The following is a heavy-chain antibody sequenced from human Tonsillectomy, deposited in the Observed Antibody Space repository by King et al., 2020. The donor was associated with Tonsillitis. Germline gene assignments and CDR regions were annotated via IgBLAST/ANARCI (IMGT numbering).Heavy chain of an antibody. Sequence: VQLVQSGAEVKEPGASVKVSCKASGYTFTGSYMHWVRQAPGQGLEWMGWINPNGGGTKYAPKLQGRVTMTSDTSITTAYMELSRLKSDDSAMYYCTRDLTRGADYWGQGTLVTVSS. D-gene: IGHD3-10*01. CDR3: TRDLTRGADY. CDR1: GYTFTGSY. J-gene: IGHJ4*02. CDR2: INPNGGGT. V-gene: IGHV1-2*02.